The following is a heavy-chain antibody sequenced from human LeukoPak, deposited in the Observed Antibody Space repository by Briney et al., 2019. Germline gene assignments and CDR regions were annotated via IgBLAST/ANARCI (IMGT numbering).Heavy chain of an antibody. CDR1: GFTFSSYG. CDR3: AKDRGSGWYGGDF. J-gene: IGHJ4*02. V-gene: IGHV3-23*01. Sequence: GGSLRLSCAASGFTFSSYGMSWVRQAPGKGLEWVSGISGSGGSTYYADSVKGRFTISRDNSKNTLYLQMNSLRAEDTAVYYCAKDRGSGWYGGDFWGQGTLVTVSS. D-gene: IGHD6-19*01. CDR2: ISGSGGST.